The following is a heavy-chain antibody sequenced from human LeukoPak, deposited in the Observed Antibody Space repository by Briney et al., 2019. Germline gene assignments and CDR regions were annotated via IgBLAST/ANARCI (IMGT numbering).Heavy chain of an antibody. V-gene: IGHV4-39*01. CDR2: VYYSGST. Sequence: SETLSLTCTVSGGSISTTNYYWGWIHQSPGKGLEWFGCVYYSGSTYYNPSLKSRVTISVDTSQNQFSLKLSSVTAADTAVYYCARQGGASSSWYYYYYYYMDVWGKGTTVTISS. CDR3: ARQGGASSSWYYYYYYYMDV. J-gene: IGHJ6*03. CDR1: GGSISTTNYY. D-gene: IGHD6-13*01.